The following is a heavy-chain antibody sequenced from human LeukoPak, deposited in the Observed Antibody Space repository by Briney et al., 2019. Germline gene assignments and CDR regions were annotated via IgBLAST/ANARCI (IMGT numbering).Heavy chain of an antibody. D-gene: IGHD6-13*01. V-gene: IGHV4-39*01. CDR2: IYYSGST. CDR3: ASGSSSWYAGWFDP. CDR1: GGSISSSSYY. J-gene: IGHJ5*02. Sequence: PSETLSLTCTVSGGSISSSSYYWGWIRQPPGKGLEWIGSIYYSGSTYYNPSLKSRVTISVDTSKNQFPLKLSSVTAADTAVYYCASGSSSWYAGWFDPWGQGTLVTVSS.